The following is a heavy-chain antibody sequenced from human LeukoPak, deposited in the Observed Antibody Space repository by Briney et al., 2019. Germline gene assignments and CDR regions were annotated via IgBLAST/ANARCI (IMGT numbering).Heavy chain of an antibody. J-gene: IGHJ5*02. CDR3: AKDSLKEGGHWFDP. V-gene: IGHV3-23*01. Sequence: GASLRLSCAASEFTFSSYAMSWVHQAPGKGLEWVSAIGGSGVNTYYADSVKGRFTISRDNSKNTLYLQMNSLRAEDTAVYYCAKDSLKEGGHWFDPWGQGTLVTVSS. CDR2: IGGSGVNT. D-gene: IGHD3-16*01. CDR1: EFTFSSYA.